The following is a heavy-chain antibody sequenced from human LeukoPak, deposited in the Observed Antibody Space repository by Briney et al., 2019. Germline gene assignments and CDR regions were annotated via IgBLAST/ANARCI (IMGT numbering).Heavy chain of an antibody. V-gene: IGHV3-9*01. J-gene: IGHJ4*02. Sequence: GGSLRLSCAASGFNFDDYSMHWIRQAPGKGLELDSGISWNSGSAGYADSVKGRFTISRDNAKNSLYLQMNSLRTEDTALCYCAKDRTYSGYDALDYWGQGTLVTVSS. CDR1: GFNFDDYS. D-gene: IGHD5-12*01. CDR3: AKDRTYSGYDALDY. CDR2: ISWNSGSA.